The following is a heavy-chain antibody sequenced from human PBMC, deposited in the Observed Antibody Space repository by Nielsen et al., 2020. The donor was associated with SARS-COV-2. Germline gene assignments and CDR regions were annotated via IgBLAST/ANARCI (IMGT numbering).Heavy chain of an antibody. D-gene: IGHD6-19*01. Sequence: GGSLRLSCAASGFTFSSYAMSWVRQAPGKGLEWVSAISGSGGSTYYADSVKGRFTISRDSSKNTLYLQMDSLRAEDTAVYYCARDISGWGWFDPWGQGTLVTVSS. CDR3: ARDISGWGWFDP. V-gene: IGHV3-23*01. CDR2: ISGSGGST. J-gene: IGHJ5*02. CDR1: GFTFSSYA.